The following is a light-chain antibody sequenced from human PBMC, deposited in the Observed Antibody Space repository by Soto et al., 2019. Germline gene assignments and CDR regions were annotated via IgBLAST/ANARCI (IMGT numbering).Light chain of an antibody. CDR3: QQRSNWPPIT. J-gene: IGKJ5*01. CDR2: DAS. CDR1: QSVSSY. V-gene: IGKV3-11*01. Sequence: EIVLTQSPATLSLSPGERATLSCRASQSVSSYLAWYQQKPGQAPRLLIYDASNRATGIPARFSGSGSGTDFTLTISSLEPADFAVSYCQQRSNWPPITFGQGTRLEIK.